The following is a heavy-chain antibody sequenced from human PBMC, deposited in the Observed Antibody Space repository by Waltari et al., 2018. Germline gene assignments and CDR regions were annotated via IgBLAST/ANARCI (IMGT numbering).Heavy chain of an antibody. CDR1: GYSISSGSS. Sequence: QVQLRESGPGLVTPSETLSLICAVSGYSISSGSSWGWGRRPPGTGLEWIASIHHTGRTYYNPSLESRVTVSVDMARNQFSLNLRSLTAADTAFYYCARVTVDQWPQRFDFWGQGALVTVSS. V-gene: IGHV4-38-2*01. J-gene: IGHJ4*02. CDR2: IHHTGRT. D-gene: IGHD6-19*01. CDR3: ARVTVDQWPQRFDF.